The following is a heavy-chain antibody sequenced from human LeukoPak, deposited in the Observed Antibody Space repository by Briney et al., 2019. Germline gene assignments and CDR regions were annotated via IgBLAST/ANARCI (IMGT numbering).Heavy chain of an antibody. CDR2: INHSGST. CDR3: ARTTYYDVLTGYEYYYYYMDV. Sequence: SEILSLTCAVYGGSFSGHYWTWIRQPPGKGLEWIGEINHSGSTNYNPSLKSRVTISVDTSKNQFSLKVSSVTAADTAVYYCARTTYYDVLTGYEYYYYYMDVWGKGTTVTVSS. V-gene: IGHV4-34*01. D-gene: IGHD3-9*01. J-gene: IGHJ6*03. CDR1: GGSFSGHY.